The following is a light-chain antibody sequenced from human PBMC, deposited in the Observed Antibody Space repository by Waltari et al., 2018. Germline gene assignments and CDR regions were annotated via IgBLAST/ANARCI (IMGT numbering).Light chain of an antibody. CDR2: DVS. J-gene: IGLJ1*01. CDR3: TSFTSSGTYV. V-gene: IGLV2-14*01. CDR1: SSDVGGYNY. Sequence: QPALTQPASVTGSPGQSITISCTGSSSDVGGYNYVSWYQQHPGKAPKVLIYDVSKCPSGVPHALSASTSGNTASLTISGLQAEDEADYFCTSFTSSGTYVFGTGTKVTV.